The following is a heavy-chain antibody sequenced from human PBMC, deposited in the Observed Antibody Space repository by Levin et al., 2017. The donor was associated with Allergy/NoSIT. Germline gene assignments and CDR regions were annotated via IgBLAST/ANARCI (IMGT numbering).Heavy chain of an antibody. CDR3: VRLGENGFDY. J-gene: IGHJ4*02. CDR2: IYYSGDT. V-gene: IGHV4-39*01. Sequence: SSETLSLTCIVSGDSISSSTYYWGWIRQPPGKGLEWIGSIYYSGDTYYNPSLKSRVTISLDTSKNQFFLRLSSVTAADTTVYFCVRLGENGFDYWGQGALVTVTS. CDR1: GDSISSSTYY. D-gene: IGHD3-16*01.